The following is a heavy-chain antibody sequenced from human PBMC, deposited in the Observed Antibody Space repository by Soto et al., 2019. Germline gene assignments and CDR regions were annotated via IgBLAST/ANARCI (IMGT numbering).Heavy chain of an antibody. CDR3: ARDRGSGWFFDY. D-gene: IGHD6-19*01. CDR1: GFTFSSYA. V-gene: IGHV3-30-3*01. J-gene: IGHJ4*02. CDR2: ISYDGSNK. Sequence: GGSLRLSCAASGFTFSSYAMHWVRQAPGKGLEWVAVISYDGSNKYYADSVKGRFTISRDNSKNTLYLQMNSLRAEDTAVYYCARDRGSGWFFDYWGQGTLVTVPQ.